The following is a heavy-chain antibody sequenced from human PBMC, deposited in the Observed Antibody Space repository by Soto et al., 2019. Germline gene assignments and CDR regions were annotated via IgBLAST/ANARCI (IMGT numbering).Heavy chain of an antibody. CDR1: GLPFSTVW. D-gene: IGHD5-18*01. Sequence: AGSLRLSSAASGLPFSTVWMTCFRQAPGNGLEWVGRIKSKSDGETADVAAPVKARFTISRDDSKNTVFLEMNSLKSEDTALYYCAITAMINRDSSTSFDYWGRGTQVTVSS. CDR2: IKSKSDGETA. V-gene: IGHV3-15*01. J-gene: IGHJ4*02. CDR3: AITAMINRDSSTSFDY.